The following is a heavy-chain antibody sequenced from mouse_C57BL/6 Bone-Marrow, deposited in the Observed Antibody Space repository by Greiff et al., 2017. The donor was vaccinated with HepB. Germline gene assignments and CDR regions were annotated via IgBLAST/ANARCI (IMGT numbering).Heavy chain of an antibody. CDR1: GYAFTNYL. CDR2: INPGSGGT. J-gene: IGHJ3*01. V-gene: IGHV1-54*01. CDR3: AYYDYDGGFAY. D-gene: IGHD2-4*01. Sequence: VKLMESGAELVRPGTSVKVSCKASGYAFTNYLIEWVKQRPGQGLEWIGVINPGSGGTNYNEKFKGKATLTADKSSSTAYMKLSSLTSEDSAVYVCAYYDYDGGFAYWGQGTLVTVSA.